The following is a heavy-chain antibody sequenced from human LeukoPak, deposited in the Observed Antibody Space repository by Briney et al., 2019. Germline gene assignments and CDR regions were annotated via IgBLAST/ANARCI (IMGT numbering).Heavy chain of an antibody. V-gene: IGHV4-31*03. Sequence: PSETLSLTCTVSGGSISSGGYDWSWIRQHPGKGLEWIGYIYYSGSTYYNPSLKSRVTISVDTSKNQFSLKLSSVTAADTAVYYCARGIAVAGTDAFDIWGQGTMVTVSS. CDR2: IYYSGST. CDR1: GGSISSGGYD. D-gene: IGHD6-19*01. CDR3: ARGIAVAGTDAFDI. J-gene: IGHJ3*02.